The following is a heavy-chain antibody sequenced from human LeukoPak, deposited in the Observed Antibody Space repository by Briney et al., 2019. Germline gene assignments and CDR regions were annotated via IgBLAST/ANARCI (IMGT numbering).Heavy chain of an antibody. J-gene: IGHJ2*01. CDR1: GFTFSSYG. CDR2: IWYDGSNK. Sequence: PGGPLRLPCAASGFTFSSYGMHWVRQAPGKGLEWVAVIWYDGSNKYYADSVKGRFTISRDNSKNTLYLQMNSLRAEDTAVYYCARDRNSGWYWYFDLWGRGTLVTVSS. D-gene: IGHD6-19*01. CDR3: ARDRNSGWYWYFDL. V-gene: IGHV3-33*01.